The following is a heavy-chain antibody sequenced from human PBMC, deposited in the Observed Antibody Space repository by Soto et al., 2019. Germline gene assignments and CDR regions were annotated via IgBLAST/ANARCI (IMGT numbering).Heavy chain of an antibody. V-gene: IGHV4-30-4*01. CDR2: IYYSGST. J-gene: IGHJ5*02. Sequence: PSETLSLTCTASGGSISSGDYYWSWIRQPPGKGLEWIGHIYYSGSTYYDSSLESRVDISVDTAKNQFSLKLSSVTAADTAVYYCARVDGCSGGRCYSADKWFDPWGQGTLVTVSS. D-gene: IGHD2-15*01. CDR3: ARVDGCSGGRCYSADKWFDP. CDR1: GGSISSGDYY.